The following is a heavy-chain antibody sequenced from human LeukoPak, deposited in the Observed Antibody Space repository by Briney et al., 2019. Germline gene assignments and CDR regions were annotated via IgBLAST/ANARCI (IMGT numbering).Heavy chain of an antibody. D-gene: IGHD4-17*01. CDR1: GFSFGPYW. V-gene: IGHV3-7*01. Sequence: GGSLRLSGAASGFSFGPYWMSWVRQGPGKGLDWVASINPDGSGTSYVDSVKGRFTISRDNAQNSLYLQMNSLSAEDTAVYYCARLFGGVTTFDYWGQGTLVTVSS. J-gene: IGHJ4*02. CDR2: INPDGSGT. CDR3: ARLFGGVTTFDY.